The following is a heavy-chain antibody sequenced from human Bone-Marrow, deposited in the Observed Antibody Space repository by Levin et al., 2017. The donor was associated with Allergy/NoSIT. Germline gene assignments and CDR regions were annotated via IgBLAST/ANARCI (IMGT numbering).Heavy chain of an antibody. Sequence: GSLRLSCAVSGGSISSSNWWSWVRQPPGKGLEWIGEIYHSGSTNYNPSLKSRVTISADKSKNQFSLKLSSVTAADTAVYYCASGLTGGYYFDYWGQGTLVTVSS. D-gene: IGHD1-14*01. V-gene: IGHV4-4*02. CDR3: ASGLTGGYYFDY. CDR2: IYHSGST. CDR1: GGSISSSNW. J-gene: IGHJ4*02.